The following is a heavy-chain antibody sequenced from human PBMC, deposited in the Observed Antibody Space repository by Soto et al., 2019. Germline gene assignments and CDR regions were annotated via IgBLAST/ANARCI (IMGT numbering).Heavy chain of an antibody. CDR2: IYYSGST. CDR1: GGSISSGGYY. CDR3: ARYGDYYYYGMDV. D-gene: IGHD4-17*01. Sequence: SETLSLTCTVSGGSISSGGYYWSWIRQHPGKGLEWIGYIYYSGSTYYNPSLKSRVTISVDTSKNQFSLKLSSVTAADTAVYYCARYGDYYYYGMDVWGQGTTVTVSS. V-gene: IGHV4-31*03. J-gene: IGHJ6*02.